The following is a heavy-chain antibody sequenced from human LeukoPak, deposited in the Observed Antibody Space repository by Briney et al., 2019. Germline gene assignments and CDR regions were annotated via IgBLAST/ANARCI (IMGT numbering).Heavy chain of an antibody. J-gene: IGHJ4*02. CDR2: ISSDGSST. CDR1: GFTFSSYW. D-gene: IGHD3-10*01. Sequence: GGSLRLSCAASGFTFSSYWMHWVRQAPGKGLVWVSRISSDGSSTNYADSVKGRFTISRDNAKNTLYLQMNSLRAEDTAVYYCAKDSKRWKTYYYASGSYHFDYWGQGTLVTVSS. V-gene: IGHV3-74*01. CDR3: AKDSKRWKTYYYASGSYHFDY.